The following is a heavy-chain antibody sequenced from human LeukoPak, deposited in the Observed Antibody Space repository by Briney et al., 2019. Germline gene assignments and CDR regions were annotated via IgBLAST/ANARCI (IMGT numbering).Heavy chain of an antibody. D-gene: IGHD2/OR15-2a*01. CDR3: VKDLRSDFMGVLSRYLSY. Sequence: GGSLRLTCSASGFTFSSFAMHWVRQAPGKGLEYVAAFSRNGGSTYYADSVKGRFTISRDNSKNTLYLQMSSLRAEDTAVYLCVKDLRSDFMGVLSRYLSYWGQGTLDTVSS. CDR2: FSRNGGST. J-gene: IGHJ4*02. V-gene: IGHV3-64D*09. CDR1: GFTFSSFA.